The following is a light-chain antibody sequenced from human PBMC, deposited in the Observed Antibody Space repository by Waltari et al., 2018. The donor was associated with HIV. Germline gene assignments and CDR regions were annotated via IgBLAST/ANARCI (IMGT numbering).Light chain of an antibody. J-gene: IGLJ3*02. CDR2: DVS. V-gene: IGLV2-14*03. Sequence: QSALTQPASVSGSPGQSITISCPGSSSDVGGYNYFSWYQQHPGKAPRLMIYDVSTWPSGVSDRFSGSKSGDTASLTISGLQAEDEADYYCESYTSTSVWVFGGGTRLTVL. CDR1: SSDVGGYNY. CDR3: ESYTSTSVWV.